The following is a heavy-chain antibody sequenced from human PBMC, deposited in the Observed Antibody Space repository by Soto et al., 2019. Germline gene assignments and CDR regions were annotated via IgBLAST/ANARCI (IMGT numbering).Heavy chain of an antibody. CDR1: GYTFTGYY. Sequence: ASVKVSCKASGYTFTGYYMHWVRQAPGQGLEWMGWINPNSGGTNYAQKFQGRVTMTRDTSISTAYMELSRLSSDDTAVYYCARQCFRRYYYDSSRPEEAFDIWGQGTRVTVSS. CDR3: ARQCFRRYYYDSSRPEEAFDI. V-gene: IGHV1-2*02. J-gene: IGHJ3*02. D-gene: IGHD3-22*01. CDR2: INPNSGGT.